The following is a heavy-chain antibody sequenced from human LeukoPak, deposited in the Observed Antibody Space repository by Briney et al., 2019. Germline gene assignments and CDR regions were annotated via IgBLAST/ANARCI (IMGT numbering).Heavy chain of an antibody. J-gene: IGHJ4*02. CDR1: GFTFSSYR. CDR2: INSDGGST. D-gene: IGHD5/OR15-5a*01. V-gene: IGHV3-74*01. CDR3: GGAESRDLVPDY. Sequence: PGGSLRLSCAASGFTFSSYRMHWVRQGPGKGLAWVSRINSDGGSTTYADSVKGRFTISRDNAKNTLYLHMNSLRAEDTAVYYCGGAESRDLVPDYWVQGTMVSVPS.